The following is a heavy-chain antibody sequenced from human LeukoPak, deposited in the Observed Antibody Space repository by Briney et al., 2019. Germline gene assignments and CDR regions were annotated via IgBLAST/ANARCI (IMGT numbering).Heavy chain of an antibody. D-gene: IGHD1-7*01. CDR3: ARLKDWDYWTRTLDY. V-gene: IGHV4-34*01. Sequence: SETLSLTCAVYGGSFSCYYWSWIRQPPGKGLEWIGEINHSGSTNYNPSLKSRVTISVDTSKNQFSLKLSSVTAADTAVYYCARLKDWDYWTRTLDYWGQGTLVTVSS. CDR2: INHSGST. J-gene: IGHJ4*02. CDR1: GGSFSCYY.